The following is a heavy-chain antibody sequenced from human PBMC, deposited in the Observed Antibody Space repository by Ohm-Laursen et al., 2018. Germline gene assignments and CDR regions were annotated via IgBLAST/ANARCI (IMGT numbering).Heavy chain of an antibody. D-gene: IGHD3-3*01. CDR1: GFALSTSG. CDR2: ISGSGGST. CDR3: AKSTHDFWSGYPPDY. V-gene: IGHV3-23*01. J-gene: IGHJ4*02. Sequence: SLRLSCSASGFALSTSGINWVRQAPGKGLEWVSAISGSGGSTYYADSVKGRFTISRDNSKNTLYLQMNSLRAEDTAVYYCAKSTHDFWSGYPPDYWGQGTLVTVSS.